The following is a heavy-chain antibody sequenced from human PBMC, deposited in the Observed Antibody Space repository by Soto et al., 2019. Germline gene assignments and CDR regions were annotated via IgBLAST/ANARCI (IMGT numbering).Heavy chain of an antibody. CDR3: AKLPSAYYYSYYMDV. V-gene: IGHV3-23*01. CDR2: ISGSGGST. J-gene: IGHJ6*03. CDR1: GFTFSSYA. Sequence: PGGSLRLSCAASGFTFSSYAMSWVRQAPGKGLEWVSAISGSGGSTYYADSVKGRFTISRDNSKNTLYLQMNSLRAEDTAVYYCAKLPSAYYYSYYMDVWGKGTTVTVSS. D-gene: IGHD3-10*01.